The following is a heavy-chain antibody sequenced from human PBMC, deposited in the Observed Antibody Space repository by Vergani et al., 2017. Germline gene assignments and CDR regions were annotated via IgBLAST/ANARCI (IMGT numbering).Heavy chain of an antibody. CDR2: ISYDGSNK. D-gene: IGHD6-19*01. CDR3: ARDRDGRAVAGCFDY. CDR1: GFTFSSYA. Sequence: VQLLESGGGLVQPGGSLRLSCAASGFTFSSYAMHWVRQAPGKGLEWVAVISYDGSNKYYADSVKGRFTISRDNSKNTLYLQMNSLRAEDTAVYYCARDRDGRAVAGCFDYWGQGTLVTVSS. V-gene: IGHV3-30-3*01. J-gene: IGHJ4*02.